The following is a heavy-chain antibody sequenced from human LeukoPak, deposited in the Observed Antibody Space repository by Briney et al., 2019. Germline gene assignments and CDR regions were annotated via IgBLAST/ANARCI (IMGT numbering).Heavy chain of an antibody. CDR2: MNPNSGNT. CDR3: AGGGRSSWFRPALYYYYYMDV. D-gene: IGHD6-13*01. Sequence: ASVKVSCEASGYTFTSYDINWVRQATGQGLEWMGWMNPNSGNTGYAQKFQGRVTMTRNTSISTAYMELSSLRSEDTAVYYCAGGGRSSWFRPALYYYYYMDVWGKGTTVTVSS. CDR1: GYTFTSYD. J-gene: IGHJ6*03. V-gene: IGHV1-8*01.